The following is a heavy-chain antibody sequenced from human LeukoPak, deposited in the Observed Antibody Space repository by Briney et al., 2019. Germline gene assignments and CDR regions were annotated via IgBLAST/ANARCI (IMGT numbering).Heavy chain of an antibody. CDR2: IFPGDSAT. J-gene: IGHJ3*02. Sequence: GGPCQISSQAPGSDFISTSGGGSRGLQGKGLGGLGIIFPGDSATTNSPSLDGHVTFSVDKSTKTAYLQWSSLKASDTAVYYCAKRLIYDSNTLGMQWGPADAFDIWGQGTTVTVSS. CDR3: AKRLIYDSNTLGMQWGPADAFDI. V-gene: IGHV5-51*01. D-gene: IGHD5/OR15-5a*01. CDR1: GSDFISTS.